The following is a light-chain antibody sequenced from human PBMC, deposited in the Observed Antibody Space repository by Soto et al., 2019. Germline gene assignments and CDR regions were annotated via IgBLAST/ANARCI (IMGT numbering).Light chain of an antibody. V-gene: IGKV3-11*01. J-gene: IGKJ1*01. Sequence: EIVLTQSPATLSLSPGERATLSCRASQSVSNYLAWYQHKPGQAPRLLIYTASSRATGIPARFSGSGYGTDFTLTISSLEPEDFAVYYCQQRSTWPPWTFGQGTKVEVK. CDR3: QQRSTWPPWT. CDR2: TAS. CDR1: QSVSNY.